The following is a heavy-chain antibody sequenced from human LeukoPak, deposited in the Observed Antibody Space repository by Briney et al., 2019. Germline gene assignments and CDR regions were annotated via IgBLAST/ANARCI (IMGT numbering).Heavy chain of an antibody. V-gene: IGHV3-7*01. CDR1: GFTFSSYR. J-gene: IGHJ4*02. CDR3: ATDRGWRTSGYYLYYFEY. D-gene: IGHD3-3*01. Sequence: GGSLRLSCAASGFTFSSYRMNWVRQAPGKGLEWVASIKNDGSEIYYVDSVRGRYTISRDNTKNSLYLQMSSLRAEDTAVYYCATDRGWRTSGYYLYYFEYWGQGTLVTFSS. CDR2: IKNDGSEI.